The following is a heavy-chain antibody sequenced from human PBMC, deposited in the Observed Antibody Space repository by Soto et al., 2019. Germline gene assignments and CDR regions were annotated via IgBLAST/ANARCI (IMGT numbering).Heavy chain of an antibody. CDR2: VPYTRSS. J-gene: IGHJ5*02. Sequence: QVHLQESGPTLVKPSETLSLTCSVSGDSISNYYWNWVRQSPGKGLAWIEYVPYTRSSNYNPSLKSRRTISMDAAKYQFFLRLTSVTAADTARYYCARRRCLGGRCYGGNWLDPWGQGILVTVSS. V-gene: IGHV4-59*08. CDR1: GDSISNYY. CDR3: ARRRCLGGRCYGGNWLDP. D-gene: IGHD2-15*01.